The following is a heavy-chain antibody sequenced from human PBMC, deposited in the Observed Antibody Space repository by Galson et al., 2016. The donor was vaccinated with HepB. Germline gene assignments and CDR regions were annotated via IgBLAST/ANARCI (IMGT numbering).Heavy chain of an antibody. D-gene: IGHD4-17*01. CDR2: ISWNSGNI. CDR1: GFYFDDYA. V-gene: IGHV3-9*01. Sequence: SLRLSCAASGFYFDDYAMHWVRQAPGKGLEWVSGISWNSGNIGYADSVKGRFTISRDNAKNSLYLQMNSLRTEDTALYYCVKDRGDYGEDSPDAFQIWGQGTMVIVSS. CDR3: VKDRGDYGEDSPDAFQI. J-gene: IGHJ3*02.